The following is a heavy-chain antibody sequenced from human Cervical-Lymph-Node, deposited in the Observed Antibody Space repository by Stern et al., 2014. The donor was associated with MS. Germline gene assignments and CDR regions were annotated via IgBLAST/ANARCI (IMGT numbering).Heavy chain of an antibody. CDR2: IFQSGAT. D-gene: IGHD2-8*01. CDR1: GDSVSGSAW. J-gene: IGHJ4*02. V-gene: IGHV4-4*02. Sequence: QVQLQESGPGLVKPSGTLSLTCAVSGDSVSGSAWWSWVRQTPGKGLEWIGGIFQSGATNYNPSFRGRVTLSVDKSKNQFSLNLISVTAADTAIYYCARTLQYCTDGVCYTTFFDFWGQGILVAVSS. CDR3: ARTLQYCTDGVCYTTFFDF.